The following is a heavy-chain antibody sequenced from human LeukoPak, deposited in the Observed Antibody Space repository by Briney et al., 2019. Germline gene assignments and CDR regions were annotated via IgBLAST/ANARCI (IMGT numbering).Heavy chain of an antibody. V-gene: IGHV4-34*01. J-gene: IGHJ3*02. D-gene: IGHD3-9*01. Sequence: SETLSLTCAVYGGSFSGYYWSWIRQPPGKGLEWIGEINHSGSTNYNPSLKSRVAISVDTSKNQFSLKLSSVTAADTAVYYCARPRDILTVEDTFDIWGQGTMVTVSS. CDR1: GGSFSGYY. CDR3: ARPRDILTVEDTFDI. CDR2: INHSGST.